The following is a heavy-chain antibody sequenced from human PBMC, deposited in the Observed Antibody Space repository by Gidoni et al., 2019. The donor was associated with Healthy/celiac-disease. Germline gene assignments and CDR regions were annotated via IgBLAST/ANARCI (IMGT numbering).Heavy chain of an antibody. CDR1: GFTFNSYS. CDR2: ISSSSGYI. CDR3: AREGTAMVSSDY. V-gene: IGHV3-21*01. J-gene: IGHJ4*02. D-gene: IGHD5-18*01. Sequence: EVQLVESGGGLVKPGGSLRLSCAASGFTFNSYSMNWVRQAPGKGLEWVSTISSSSGYIYYADSVKGRYTIYRDNAKNSLYLQMNSLRAEDTAVYYCAREGTAMVSSDYWGQGTLVTVSS.